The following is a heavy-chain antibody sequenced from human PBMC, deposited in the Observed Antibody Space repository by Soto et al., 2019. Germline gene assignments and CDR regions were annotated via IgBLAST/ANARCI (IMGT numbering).Heavy chain of an antibody. CDR1: GFTFSTYT. D-gene: IGHD2-15*01. Sequence: EVQLVESGGGLVKPGGSLRLSCAASGFTFSTYTRNWFRQTPGKGLEWVSSISSGSNYIYYADSLKGRFTISRDNAKNSLYLQMNSLRAEDTAVYYCARDYGKLNPWGQGTLVTVSS. V-gene: IGHV3-21*01. CDR3: ARDYGKLNP. J-gene: IGHJ5*02. CDR2: ISSGSNYI.